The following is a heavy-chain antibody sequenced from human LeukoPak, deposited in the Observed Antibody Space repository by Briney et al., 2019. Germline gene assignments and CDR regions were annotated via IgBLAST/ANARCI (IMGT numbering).Heavy chain of an antibody. V-gene: IGHV4-61*01. D-gene: IGHD3-22*01. CDR2: IYYSGST. J-gene: IGHJ4*02. Sequence: SETLSLTCTVSGGSVSSGSYYWSWIRQPPGKGLEWIGYIYYSGSTNYNPSLKSRVTISVDTSKNQFSLKLSSVTAADTAVYYCARGADYYDSSGYSQPYYFDYWGQGTLVTVSS. CDR3: ARGADYYDSSGYSQPYYFDY. CDR1: GGSVSSGSYY.